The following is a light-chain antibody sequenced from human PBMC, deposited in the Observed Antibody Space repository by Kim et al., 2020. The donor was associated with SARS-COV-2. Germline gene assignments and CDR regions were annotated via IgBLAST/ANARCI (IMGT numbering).Light chain of an antibody. Sequence: GQGVTISCSGSSSNIGSNTVNWYQQLPGTAPKLLIHTNNDRPSGVPDRFSGSKSGTSASLAISGLQSEDEADYSCAAWDDSLNTYVFGTGTKVTVL. CDR2: TNN. CDR1: SSNIGSNT. V-gene: IGLV1-44*01. CDR3: AAWDDSLNTYV. J-gene: IGLJ1*01.